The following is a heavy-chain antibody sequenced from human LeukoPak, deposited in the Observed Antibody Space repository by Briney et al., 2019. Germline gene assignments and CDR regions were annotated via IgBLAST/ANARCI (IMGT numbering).Heavy chain of an antibody. CDR1: GFTFSSYA. V-gene: IGHV3-23*01. J-gene: IGHJ4*02. CDR2: IRGSGGST. Sequence: GGSLRLSCAAYGFTFSSYAMSWVRQAPGKGLEWVSGIRGSGGSTYYADSVKGRFTISRDNSKNTLYLQMNSLRAEDTAVYYCAKSPSAYYSLDNWGQGTLVTVSS. D-gene: IGHD3-22*01. CDR3: AKSPSAYYSLDN.